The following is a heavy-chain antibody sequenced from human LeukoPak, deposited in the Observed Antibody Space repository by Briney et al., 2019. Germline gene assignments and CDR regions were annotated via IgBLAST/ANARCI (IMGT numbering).Heavy chain of an antibody. J-gene: IGHJ4*02. CDR1: GFTFSSLW. CDR2: INGDGSVK. V-gene: IGHV3-7*01. Sequence: GGALRLSCAASGFTFSSLWMNWVRQAPGKGLEWVANINGDGSVKHYVDSVKGRFTISRDNARNSLFLQMDSLRAEDTAVYFCARDPRAAPHFDYWGQGTLVTVSS. CDR3: ARDPRAAPHFDY. D-gene: IGHD6-6*01.